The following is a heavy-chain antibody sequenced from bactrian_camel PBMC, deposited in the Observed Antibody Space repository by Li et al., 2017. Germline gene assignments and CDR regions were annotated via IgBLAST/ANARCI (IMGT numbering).Heavy chain of an antibody. D-gene: IGHD1*01. CDR2: VYAGGETT. CDR1: RYAPSSNC. J-gene: IGHJ4*01. Sequence: HVQLVESGGGSVEAGGSLRLSCLASRYAPSSNCMGWFRQVRGKEREGVAAVYAGGETTYYAASVKDRFTISQDNAKNTLYLQMNNLNSEDTAMYYCATATDCRWTGYPTWTPKANYVGQGTQVTVS. V-gene: IGHV3S1*01.